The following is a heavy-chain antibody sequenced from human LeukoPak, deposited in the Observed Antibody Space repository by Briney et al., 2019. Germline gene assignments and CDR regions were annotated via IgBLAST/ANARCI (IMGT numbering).Heavy chain of an antibody. J-gene: IGHJ4*02. CDR3: ERGSRTLTGYYH. D-gene: IGHD3-9*01. V-gene: IGHV4-59*01. CDR2: IYYSGST. CDR1: GGSISSYY. Sequence: SETLSLTCTFSGGSISSYYWSWLQQPPGKVLWWIVIIYYSGSTNYNPSLKSRVTISVDTSKNQFYLKLSSLTAADTAVYYCERGSRTLTGYYHWGPGTLVTV.